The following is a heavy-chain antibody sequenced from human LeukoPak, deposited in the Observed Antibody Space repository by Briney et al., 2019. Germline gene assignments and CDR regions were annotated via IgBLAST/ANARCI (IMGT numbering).Heavy chain of an antibody. V-gene: IGHV4-39*01. D-gene: IGHD3-3*01. CDR3: ARHVPAIYDFWSGYSAIDY. Sequence: KPSETLSLTCTVSGGSISSSSDYWGWIRQPPGKGLEWTGSIYYSGSTYYNPSLKNRVTISVDTSKNQFSLKLSSVTAADTAVYYCARHVPAIYDFWSGYSAIDYWGQGTLVTVSS. J-gene: IGHJ4*02. CDR1: GGSISSSSDY. CDR2: IYYSGST.